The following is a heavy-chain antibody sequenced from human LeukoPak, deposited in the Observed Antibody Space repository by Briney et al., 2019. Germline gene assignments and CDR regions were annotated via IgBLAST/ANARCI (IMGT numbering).Heavy chain of an antibody. J-gene: IGHJ4*02. V-gene: IGHV4-61*02. CDR1: GGSISSGSYY. D-gene: IGHD2-15*01. Sequence: SETLSLTCTVSGGSISSGSYYWSWIRQPAGKGLEWIGRIYTSGSTNYNPSLKSRVTISVDTSKNQFSLKLTSVTVADTAVYYCARTPGYCRSYRYWGQGILVTVSS. CDR2: IYTSGST. CDR3: ARTPGYCRSYRY.